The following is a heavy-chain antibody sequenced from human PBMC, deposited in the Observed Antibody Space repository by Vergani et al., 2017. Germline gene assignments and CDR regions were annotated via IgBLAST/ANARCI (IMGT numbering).Heavy chain of an antibody. Sequence: EVQLVESGGGLVQPGGSLRLSCAASGFTVSSNYMSWVRQAPGKGLEWVSVIYSGGSTYYADSVKGRFTISRHNSKNTLYLQMNSLRAEDTAVYYCAKVGAAGTRYFDYWGQGTLVTVSS. D-gene: IGHD6-13*01. J-gene: IGHJ4*02. CDR2: IYSGGST. V-gene: IGHV3-53*04. CDR1: GFTVSSNY. CDR3: AKVGAAGTRYFDY.